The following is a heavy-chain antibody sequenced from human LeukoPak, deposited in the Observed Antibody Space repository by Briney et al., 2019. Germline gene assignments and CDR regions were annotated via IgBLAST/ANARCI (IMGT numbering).Heavy chain of an antibody. V-gene: IGHV1-18*04. D-gene: IGHD3-22*01. CDR2: ISAYNGNT. J-gene: IGHJ5*02. CDR3: ARMSGNYYDSSGYSPWFDP. CDR1: GYTFTSYY. Sequence: ASVKVSCKASGYTFTSYYMHWVRQAPGQGLEWMGWISAYNGNTNYAQKLQGRVTMTTDTSTSTAYMELRSLRSDDTAVYYCARMSGNYYDSSGYSPWFDPWGQGTLVTVSS.